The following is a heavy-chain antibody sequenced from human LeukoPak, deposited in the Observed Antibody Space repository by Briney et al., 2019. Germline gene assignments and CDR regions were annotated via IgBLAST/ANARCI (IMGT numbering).Heavy chain of an antibody. D-gene: IGHD3-3*01. J-gene: IGHJ4*02. V-gene: IGHV3-23*01. CDR2: ISGSGGIT. CDR1: GFTFSSYA. Sequence: PGGSLRLSCVGSGFTFSSYAMSRVRQGPGKGLEWVSGISGSGGITYYADSVKGRFTISRDNSKNTLYLQMNSLRAEDTAVYYCAKDRPDFWSGTPKRSVDYWGQGTLVTVSS. CDR3: AKDRPDFWSGTPKRSVDY.